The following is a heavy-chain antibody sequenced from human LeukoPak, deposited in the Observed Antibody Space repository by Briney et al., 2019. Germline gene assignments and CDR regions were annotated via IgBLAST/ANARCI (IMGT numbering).Heavy chain of an antibody. CDR2: IKQDGSEK. J-gene: IGHJ4*02. CDR3: AREWDSGWGGTYFDN. V-gene: IGHV3-7*01. Sequence: GGSLRLSCAASGFTFSRYWVTWVRQAPGKGLEWVANIKQDGSEKFYADSLKGRLIISRDNAKSSLYLQVNSLTVEDTAVYYCAREWDSGWGGTYFDNWGQGTLVTVSS. CDR1: GFTFSRYW. D-gene: IGHD1-26*01.